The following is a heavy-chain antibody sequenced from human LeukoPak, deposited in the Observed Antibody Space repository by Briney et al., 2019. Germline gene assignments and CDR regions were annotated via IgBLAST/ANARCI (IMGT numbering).Heavy chain of an antibody. CDR3: SRDPLTDHLPAPDAFDF. D-gene: IGHD2-2*01. CDR1: GFTFTSYG. V-gene: IGHV1-18*01. CDR2: ISAYNGNT. Sequence: GASVKVSCKASGFTFTSYGFSWVRQAPGQGLEWMGWISAYNGNTKFAQKIQGRVTFTTDASTSTAYMELRSLRSDDTAVYYCSRDPLTDHLPAPDAFDFWGQGTMVTVSS. J-gene: IGHJ3*01.